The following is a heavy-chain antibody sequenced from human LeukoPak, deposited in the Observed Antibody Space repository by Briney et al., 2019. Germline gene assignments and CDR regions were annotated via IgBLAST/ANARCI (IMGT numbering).Heavy chain of an antibody. CDR3: AKESTSSHIDD. CDR2: KHYDGSRK. CDR1: GFTLNDYG. Sequence: PGGALRLSCGAPGFTLNDYGMHWGRQAPGRGLERVPFKHYDGSRKYYADSVKCRFTISIDNHKITLDLQMNSWGTEDTALYYCAKESTSSHIDDWGQGTLVTVSS. V-gene: IGHV3-30*02. D-gene: IGHD6-6*01. J-gene: IGHJ4*02.